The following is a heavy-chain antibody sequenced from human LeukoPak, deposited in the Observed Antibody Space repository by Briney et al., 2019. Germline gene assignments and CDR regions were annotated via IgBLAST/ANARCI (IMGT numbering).Heavy chain of an antibody. V-gene: IGHV3-74*01. D-gene: IGHD3-10*01. J-gene: IGHJ4*02. CDR3: ARGPMVRGVFIRRSKSGHFDY. CDR1: GFTFSSYW. CDR2: INSDGGDT. Sequence: GGSLRLSCTASGFTFSSYWIHWVRQPPGKGLLWVSRINSDGGDTIYADSVRGRFTISRDNAKNTLYLQMNSLGAEDTAVYYCARGPMVRGVFIRRSKSGHFDYWGQGTLVTVSS.